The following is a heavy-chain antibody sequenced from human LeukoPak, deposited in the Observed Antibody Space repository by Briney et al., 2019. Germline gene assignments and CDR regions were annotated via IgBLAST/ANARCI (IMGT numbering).Heavy chain of an antibody. CDR3: STGGDTAKGGDS. Sequence: SETLSLTCTVSGGSISGSGHYWTWTRPHPGGVLEWLGFIHPGGTIYYNPSLSGRLTISADTSNNQMSLKLSSVTAADTGVYYCSTGGDTAKGGDSWGQGTLVSVAS. CDR2: IHPGGTI. D-gene: IGHD5-18*01. J-gene: IGHJ4*02. V-gene: IGHV4-31*03. CDR1: GGSISGSGHY.